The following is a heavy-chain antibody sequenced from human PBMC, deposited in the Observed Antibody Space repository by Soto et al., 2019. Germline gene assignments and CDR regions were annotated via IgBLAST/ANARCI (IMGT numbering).Heavy chain of an antibody. J-gene: IGHJ5*02. CDR1: GGSISTFY. Sequence: SETLSLTCTVSGGSISTFYWSWIRQPPGKGLEWIGYIYYSGSTNYNPSLKSRVTISVDTSKNQFSLKLSSVTAADTAVYYCARGGSSGYYLGVSWFDPWGQGTLVTVSS. V-gene: IGHV4-59*01. CDR3: ARGGSSGYYLGVSWFDP. D-gene: IGHD3-22*01. CDR2: IYYSGST.